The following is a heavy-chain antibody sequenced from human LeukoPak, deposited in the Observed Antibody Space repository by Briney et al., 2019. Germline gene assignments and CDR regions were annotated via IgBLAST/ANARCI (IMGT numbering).Heavy chain of an antibody. CDR3: AKDRKWLRSSGYYGMDV. D-gene: IGHD5-12*01. CDR2: ISGSGGST. Sequence: GGSLRLSCAASGFTFSSNAMSWVRQAPGKGLEWVSAISGSGGSTYYADSVKGRFTISRDNSKNTLYLQMNSLRAEDTAVYYCAKDRKWLRSSGYYGMDVWGQGTTVTVSS. J-gene: IGHJ6*02. V-gene: IGHV3-23*01. CDR1: GFTFSSNA.